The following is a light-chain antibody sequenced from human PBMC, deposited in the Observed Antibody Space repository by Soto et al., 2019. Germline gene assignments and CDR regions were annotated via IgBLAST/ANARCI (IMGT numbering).Light chain of an antibody. J-gene: IGKJ1*01. Sequence: EIVLTQSPGTLSLSPGERATLSCRASQSVSTNYLAWYQQKRGQAPRLLIYGASSRATGIPTRLSGSGSGTDFTLTIRRLEPEDFAVYYCQQYDTSPRTFGQGTKVEI. CDR1: QSVSTNY. CDR2: GAS. CDR3: QQYDTSPRT. V-gene: IGKV3-20*01.